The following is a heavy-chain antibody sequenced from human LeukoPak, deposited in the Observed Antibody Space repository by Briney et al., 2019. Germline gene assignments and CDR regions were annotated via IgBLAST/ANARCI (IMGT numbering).Heavy chain of an antibody. CDR1: GGTFSSYA. CDR3: ARDSLLAPHQNDAFDI. Sequence: SAKVSCKASGGTFSSYAISWVRQAPGQGLEWMGGIIPIFGTANYAQKFQGRVTITADESMSTAYMELSSLRSEDTAVYYCARDSLLAPHQNDAFDIWGQGTMVTVSS. D-gene: IGHD2-15*01. J-gene: IGHJ3*02. CDR2: IIPIFGTA. V-gene: IGHV1-69*13.